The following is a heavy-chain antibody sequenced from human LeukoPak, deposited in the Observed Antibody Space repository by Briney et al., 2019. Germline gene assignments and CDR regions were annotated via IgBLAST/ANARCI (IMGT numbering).Heavy chain of an antibody. J-gene: IGHJ2*01. Sequence: SETLSLTCTVSGGSISSDYWNWIRQSPGKGLEWIGFIYYTGITXYXPXXXSRVTISLDTSKNQFSLKLYSVTAADTAVYYCAXXGETXXXXFDLWGRGTLVAVSS. CDR3: AXXGETXXXXFDL. D-gene: IGHD3-16*01. CDR2: IYYTGIT. V-gene: IGHV4-59*08. CDR1: GGSISSDY.